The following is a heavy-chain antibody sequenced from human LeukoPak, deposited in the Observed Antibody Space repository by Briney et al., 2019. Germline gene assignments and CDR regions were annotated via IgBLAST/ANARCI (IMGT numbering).Heavy chain of an antibody. CDR3: AREGHTSSRGWFVP. D-gene: IGHD6-19*01. V-gene: IGHV1-69*13. CDR2: IIPILGTP. Sequence: SVKVSCKASGYTFTGYYMHWVRQAPGQGLEWMGGIIPILGTPNYAQKFQGRVTITADESTSTTHMELRSLRSDDAAVYYCAREGHTSSRGWFVPWGQGTLVTVSS. J-gene: IGHJ5*02. CDR1: GYTFTGYY.